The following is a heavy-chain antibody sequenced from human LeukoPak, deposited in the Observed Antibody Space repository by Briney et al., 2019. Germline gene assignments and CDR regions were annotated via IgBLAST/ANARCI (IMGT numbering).Heavy chain of an antibody. J-gene: IGHJ4*02. D-gene: IGHD2-15*01. CDR3: TTSPPYFSGGSCFDY. CDR2: IKSKTDGGKT. CDR1: GFTFSNAW. Sequence: GGSLRPSCAASGFTFSNAWMSWARQAPGKGLEWVGRIKSKTDGGKTDYAAPVESRFTISRDDSKNTLYLQMHSLKTEDTAVYYCTTSPPYFSGGSCFDYWGQGTLVTVSS. V-gene: IGHV3-15*01.